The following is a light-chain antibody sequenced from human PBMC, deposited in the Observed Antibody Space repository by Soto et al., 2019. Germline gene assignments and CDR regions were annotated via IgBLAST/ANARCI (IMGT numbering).Light chain of an antibody. J-gene: IGKJ1*01. V-gene: IGKV4-1*01. CDR1: QIGLNSSNNKKY. CDR3: QQYYTTPWT. Sequence: DIVITQSPYSLAVSLCESATINCKSSQIGLNSSNNKKYLAWYQQKPGQPPKLFIYWASTRESGVPDRFSGSGSGTDFTLTISSLQAEDVAVYYCQQYYTTPWTFGQGTKVDIK. CDR2: WAS.